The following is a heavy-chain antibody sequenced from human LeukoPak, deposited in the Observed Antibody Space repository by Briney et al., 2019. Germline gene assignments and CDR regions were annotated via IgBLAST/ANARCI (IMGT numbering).Heavy chain of an antibody. CDR2: ISSSSSYI. Sequence: GGSLRLSCAASGFTFSSYSMNWVRQAPGKGLEWVSSISSSSSYINYADSVKGRFTISRDNAKNSLYLQMNSLRAEDTAVYYCARKYGSGSYHDYWGQGTLVTVSS. D-gene: IGHD3-10*01. V-gene: IGHV3-21*01. J-gene: IGHJ4*02. CDR1: GFTFSSYS. CDR3: ARKYGSGSYHDY.